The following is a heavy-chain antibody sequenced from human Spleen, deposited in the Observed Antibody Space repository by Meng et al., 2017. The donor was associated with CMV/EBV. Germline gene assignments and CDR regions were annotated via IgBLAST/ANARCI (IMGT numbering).Heavy chain of an antibody. J-gene: IGHJ5*02. CDR1: GYTFTGYY. V-gene: IGHV1-2*02. CDR2: INPNSGGT. CDR3: ARGRSVPAAPFDP. Sequence: ASVKVSCKASGYTFTGYYMHWVRQAPGQGLEWMGWINPNSGGTNYAQKFQGRVTMTRDTSISTAYMELSRLRPDDTAVYYCARGRSVPAAPFDPWGQGTLVTVSS. D-gene: IGHD2-2*01.